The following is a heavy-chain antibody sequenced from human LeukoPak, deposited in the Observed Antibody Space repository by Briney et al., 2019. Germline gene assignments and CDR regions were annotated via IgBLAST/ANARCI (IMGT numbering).Heavy chain of an antibody. CDR3: ARGRYCRSTSCHYFDY. V-gene: IGHV3-7*01. CDR1: GFTFSSYG. CDR2: IKQDGSEK. D-gene: IGHD2-2*01. J-gene: IGHJ4*02. Sequence: GGSLRLSCAASGFTFSSYGMIWVRQAPGKGLEWVANIKQDGSEKYYVDSVKGRFTISRDNAKNSLYLQMNSLIAEDTAVYYCARGRYCRSTSCHYFDYWGQGTLVTVSS.